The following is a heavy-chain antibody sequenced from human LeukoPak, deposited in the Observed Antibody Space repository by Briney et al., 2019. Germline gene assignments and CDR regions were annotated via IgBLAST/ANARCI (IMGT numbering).Heavy chain of an antibody. CDR3: ARGFLSPFDY. CDR2: IYYSGST. Sequence: PSETLSLTCTVSGGSISSYYWSWIRQPPGKGLEWIGYIYYSGSTNYNPSLKGRVTISVDTSKNQFSLKLSSVTAADTAVYYCARGFLSPFDYWGQGTLITVSS. CDR1: GGSISSYY. J-gene: IGHJ4*02. D-gene: IGHD3-10*01. V-gene: IGHV4-59*01.